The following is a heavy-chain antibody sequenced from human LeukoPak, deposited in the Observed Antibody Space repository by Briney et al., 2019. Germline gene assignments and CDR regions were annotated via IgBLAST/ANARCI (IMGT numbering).Heavy chain of an antibody. J-gene: IGHJ4*02. CDR1: GGSISSYY. Sequence: SETLSLTCTVSGGSISSYYWSWIRQPAGKGLEWIGRIYTSGSTNYNPSLKSRVTISVDKSKNQFSLKLSPVTAADTAVYYCAREPIAAAAPLGYWGQGTLVTVSS. V-gene: IGHV4-4*07. CDR3: AREPIAAAAPLGY. D-gene: IGHD6-13*01. CDR2: IYTSGST.